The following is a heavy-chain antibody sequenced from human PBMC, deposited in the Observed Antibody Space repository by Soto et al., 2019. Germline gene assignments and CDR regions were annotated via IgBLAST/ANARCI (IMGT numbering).Heavy chain of an antibody. D-gene: IGHD3-3*01. CDR3: ARDSWSIFGVVTPNYYYGMDV. CDR1: GFTVSSNY. V-gene: IGHV3-53*02. Sequence: EVQLVETGGGLIQPGGSLRLSCAASGFTVSSNYMSWVRQAPGKGLEWVSVIYSGGSTYYADSVKGRFTISRDNSKNTLYLQMNSLRAEDTAVYYCARDSWSIFGVVTPNYYYGMDVWGQGTTVTVSS. CDR2: IYSGGST. J-gene: IGHJ6*02.